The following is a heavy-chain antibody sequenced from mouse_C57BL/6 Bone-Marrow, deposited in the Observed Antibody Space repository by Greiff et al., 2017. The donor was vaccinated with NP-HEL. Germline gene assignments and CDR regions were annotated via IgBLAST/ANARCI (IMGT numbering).Heavy chain of an antibody. V-gene: IGHV1-82*01. Sequence: QVHVKQSGPELVKPGASVKISCKASGYAFSSSWMNWVKQRPGKGLEWIGRIYPGDGDTNYNGKFKGKATLTADKSSSTAYMQLSSLTSEDSAVYFCARLRVTTVWYFDVWGTGTTVTVSS. CDR3: ARLRVTTVWYFDV. CDR2: IYPGDGDT. CDR1: GYAFSSSW. D-gene: IGHD2-3*01. J-gene: IGHJ1*03.